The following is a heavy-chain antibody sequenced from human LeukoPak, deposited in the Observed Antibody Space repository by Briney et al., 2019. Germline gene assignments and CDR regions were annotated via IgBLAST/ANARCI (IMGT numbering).Heavy chain of an antibody. J-gene: IGHJ4*02. D-gene: IGHD2-15*01. CDR3: ARGRTPKDIVVVVAAYTHFDY. CDR1: GFTFSSYG. V-gene: IGHV3-33*01. Sequence: GGSLRLSCAASGFTFSSYGMHWVRQAPGKGLEWVAVIWYDGSNKYYADSVKGRFTISRDNSMNTLYLQMNSLRAEDTAVYYCARGRTPKDIVVVVAAYTHFDYWGQGTLVTVSS. CDR2: IWYDGSNK.